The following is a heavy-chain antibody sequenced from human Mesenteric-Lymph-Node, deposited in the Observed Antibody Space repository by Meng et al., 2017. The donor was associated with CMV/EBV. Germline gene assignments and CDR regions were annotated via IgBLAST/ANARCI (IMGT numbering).Heavy chain of an antibody. J-gene: IGHJ6*02. CDR1: GYTFTGHY. V-gene: IGHV1-2*02. CDR2: INPNSGGT. D-gene: IGHD3-22*01. Sequence: ASVKVSCKASGYTFTGHYMHWVRQAPGQGLEWMGWINPNSGGTNYAQKFQGRVTMTRDTSISTAYMELSRLRSDDTAVYYCARGWGYSLLTGDYYEFYYYDMDVWGQGTTVTVSS. CDR3: ARGWGYSLLTGDYYEFYYYDMDV.